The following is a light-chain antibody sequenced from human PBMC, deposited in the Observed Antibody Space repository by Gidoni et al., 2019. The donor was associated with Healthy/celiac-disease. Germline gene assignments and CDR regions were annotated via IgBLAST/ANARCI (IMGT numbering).Light chain of an antibody. Sequence: QSALTQPASVSGSPGQSITISCTGTSSDVGSYNLVSWYQQHPGKAPKLMIDEVSKRPSGGSNRFSGSKSGNTASLTISGLQAEDEADYYCCSYAGSSTLVFGGGTKLTVL. J-gene: IGLJ2*01. V-gene: IGLV2-23*02. CDR3: CSYAGSSTLV. CDR2: EVS. CDR1: SSDVGSYNL.